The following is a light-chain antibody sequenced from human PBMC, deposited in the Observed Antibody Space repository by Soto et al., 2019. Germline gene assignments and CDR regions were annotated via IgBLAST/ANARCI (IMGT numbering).Light chain of an antibody. CDR2: EVD. Sequence: QSTLTQPASVSGSPGQSITNSCTGTSSDVGGYNYVSWYQQHPGKAPKLIIFEVDNRPSGVSNRFSGSKSVNTASLTISGLQAEDEADYYCSSYTSSSTYVFGSGTKLTVL. CDR3: SSYTSSSTYV. CDR1: SSDVGGYNY. V-gene: IGLV2-14*01. J-gene: IGLJ1*01.